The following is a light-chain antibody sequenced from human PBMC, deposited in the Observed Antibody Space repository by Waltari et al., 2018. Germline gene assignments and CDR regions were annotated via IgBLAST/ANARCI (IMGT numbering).Light chain of an antibody. V-gene: IGKV3D-15*01. CDR2: GAS. CDR1: QSVSST. J-gene: IGKJ4*01. CDR3: LQRSNWPLT. Sequence: EIVMTQSPVTLSLSPGERATLPCRASQSVSSTLAWYQQKPGQAPRLLTYGASSSATGIPDRVSGSGSGTDFTLTITSLEPEDVGVYYCLQRSNWPLTFGGGTKVEIK.